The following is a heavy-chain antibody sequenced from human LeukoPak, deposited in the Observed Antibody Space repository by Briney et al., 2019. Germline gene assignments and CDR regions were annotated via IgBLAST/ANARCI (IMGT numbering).Heavy chain of an antibody. CDR2: INSNSGGT. V-gene: IGHV1-2*02. D-gene: IGHD2-15*01. CDR3: ARNTYCTGGSCPDY. Sequence: ASVTDSCKASGCTFPSYYMHWLRQATGQGLAWMGWINSNSGGTNYAQKFQGRVTMNRDTSISTAYMELSRLRSDDTAVYYCARNTYCTGGSCPDYWGQGTLVTVSS. CDR1: GCTFPSYY. J-gene: IGHJ4*02.